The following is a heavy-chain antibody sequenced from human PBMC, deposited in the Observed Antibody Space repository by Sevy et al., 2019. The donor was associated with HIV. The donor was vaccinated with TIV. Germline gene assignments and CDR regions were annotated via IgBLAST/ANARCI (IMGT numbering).Heavy chain of an antibody. CDR3: ARSSRFLEWLPDYYYYYGMDV. CDR1: GFTFSSYG. J-gene: IGHJ6*02. D-gene: IGHD3-3*01. V-gene: IGHV3-33*01. CDR2: IWYDGSNK. Sequence: GGSVRLSCAASGFTFSSYGMHWVRQAPGKGLEWVAVIWYDGSNKYYADSVKGRFTISRDNSKNTLYLQMNSLRAEDTAVYYCARSSRFLEWLPDYYYYYGMDVWGQGTTVTVSS.